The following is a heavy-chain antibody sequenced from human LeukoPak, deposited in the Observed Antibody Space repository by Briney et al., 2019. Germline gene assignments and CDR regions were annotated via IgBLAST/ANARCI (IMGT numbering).Heavy chain of an antibody. V-gene: IGHV4-39*01. J-gene: IGHJ6*04. CDR3: ARLSWIQTRDV. CDR1: GGSISSSSYY. Sequence: PSETLSLTCTVSGGSISSSSYYWGWIRQPPGKGLEWIGSIYYSGSTYYNPSLKSRVTISVDTSKNQFSLKLSSVTAADTAVYYCARLSWIQTRDVWGKGTTVTISS. CDR2: IYYSGST. D-gene: IGHD5-18*01.